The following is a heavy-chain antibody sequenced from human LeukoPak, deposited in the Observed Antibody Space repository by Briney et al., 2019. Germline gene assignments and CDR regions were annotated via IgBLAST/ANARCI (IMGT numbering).Heavy chain of an antibody. J-gene: IGHJ5*02. CDR3: ARQIRTYSSGWYNWFDP. CDR1: GGSISSSSYY. CDR2: IYYSGST. V-gene: IGHV4-39*01. Sequence: SETLSLTCTVSGGSISSSSYYWGWIRQPPGKGLEWIGSIYYSGSTYYNPSLKSRVTISVDTSKNQLSLKLSSVTAADTAVYYCARQIRTYSSGWYNWFDPWGQGTLVTVSS. D-gene: IGHD6-19*01.